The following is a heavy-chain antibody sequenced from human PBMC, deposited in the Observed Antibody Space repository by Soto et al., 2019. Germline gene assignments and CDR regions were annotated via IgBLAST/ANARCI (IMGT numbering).Heavy chain of an antibody. V-gene: IGHV1-58*01. CDR1: GFTFTRSA. J-gene: IGHJ4*02. CDR3: ARDPPPPDY. Sequence: SVKVSCKTSGFTFTRSAVQWVRQARGQRLEWIGWIVVGSGNTKYAQKVQERITITRDVSTSTAYMELRSLRSDDTAVYYCARDPPPPDYWGQGTLVTVSS. CDR2: IVVGSGNT.